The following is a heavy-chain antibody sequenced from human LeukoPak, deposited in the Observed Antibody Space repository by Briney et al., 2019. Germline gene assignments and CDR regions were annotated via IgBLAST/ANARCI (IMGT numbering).Heavy chain of an antibody. CDR3: ARDTYSYGIFDY. CDR1: GYTFTSYY. CDR2: IDPSGGST. J-gene: IGHJ4*02. V-gene: IGHV1-46*01. D-gene: IGHD5-18*01. Sequence: ASVKVSCKASGYTFTSYYMHWVRQAPGQGLEWMGIIDPSGGSTSYAQKFQGRVTMTRDTSTSTVYMELSSLRSEDTAVYYCARDTYSYGIFDYWGQGTLVTVSS.